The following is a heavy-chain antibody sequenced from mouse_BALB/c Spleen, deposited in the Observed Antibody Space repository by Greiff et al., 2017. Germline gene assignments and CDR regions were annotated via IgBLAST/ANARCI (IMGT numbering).Heavy chain of an antibody. CDR1: GYTFTSYW. Sequence: VQLQQSGAELAKPGASVKMSCKASGYTFTSYWMHWVKQRPGQGLEWIGYINPSTGYTEYNQKFKDKATLTADKSSSTAYMQLSSLTSEDSAVYYCARLKTARANWGQGTTLTVSS. CDR2: INPSTGYT. V-gene: IGHV1-7*01. J-gene: IGHJ2*01. D-gene: IGHD3-2*01. CDR3: ARLKTARAN.